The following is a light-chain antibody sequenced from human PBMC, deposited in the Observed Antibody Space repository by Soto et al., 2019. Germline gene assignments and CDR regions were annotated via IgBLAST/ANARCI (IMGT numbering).Light chain of an antibody. J-gene: IGKJ3*01. CDR2: DAS. Sequence: EIVLTQSPATLSLSPGERATLSCRASQSVSSYLAWYQQKPGQAPRLLIYDASNRATGIPARFRGSGSGTDLTLTISSLEDEDFAVYYCQQRGNWLGIFGPGTNVDIK. V-gene: IGKV3-11*01. CDR3: QQRGNWLGI. CDR1: QSVSSY.